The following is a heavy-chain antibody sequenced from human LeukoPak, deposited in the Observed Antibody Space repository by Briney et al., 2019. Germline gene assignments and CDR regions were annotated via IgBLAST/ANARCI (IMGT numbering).Heavy chain of an antibody. CDR1: VGTFSSYA. D-gene: IGHD5-18*01. CDR2: IIPIFGTA. CDR3: ARMGYSYGRGLWYYYYYYGMDV. V-gene: IGHV1-69*13. Sequence: SVKVSCKASVGTFSSYAISWVRQAPGQGLEWMGGIIPIFGTANYAQKFQGRVTLTADESTSTAYMELSSLMSEDTAVYYCARMGYSYGRGLWYYYYYYGMDVWAKGPRSPSP. J-gene: IGHJ6*02.